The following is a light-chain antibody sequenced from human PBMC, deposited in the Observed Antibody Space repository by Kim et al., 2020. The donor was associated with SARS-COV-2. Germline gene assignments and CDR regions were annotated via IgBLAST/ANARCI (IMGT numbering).Light chain of an antibody. CDR3: SSYTTNNTLVV. V-gene: IGLV2-14*04. Sequence: QSITLSCTGTTSDVGTYNYVSWYQQHPAKAPKLMIYDVTKRPSGVSDRFSGSKSGNTASLTISGLQADDEADYYCSSYTTNNTLVVFGGGTKLTVL. J-gene: IGLJ2*01. CDR1: TSDVGTYNY. CDR2: DVT.